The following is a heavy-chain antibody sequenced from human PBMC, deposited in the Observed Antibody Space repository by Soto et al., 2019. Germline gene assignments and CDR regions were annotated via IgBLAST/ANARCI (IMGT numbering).Heavy chain of an antibody. J-gene: IGHJ4*02. Sequence: PGECLKISCKGSGYSFAGYWLTWVRQKPGTGLEWMGRIDPSDSQTYYSPSVRGHVTISATKSITTVFLQWSSLRASDTAMYYCARQIYDSDTGPNFQYYFDSWGQGTPVTAPQ. CDR2: IDPSDSQT. CDR1: GYSFAGYW. D-gene: IGHD3-22*01. V-gene: IGHV5-10-1*01. CDR3: ARQIYDSDTGPNFQYYFDS.